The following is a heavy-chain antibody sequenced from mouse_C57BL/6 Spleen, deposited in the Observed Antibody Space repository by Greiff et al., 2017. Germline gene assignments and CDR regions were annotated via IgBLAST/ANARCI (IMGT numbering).Heavy chain of an antibody. CDR2: ISSGGSYT. CDR1: GFTFSSYG. Sequence: EVMLVESGGDLVKPGGSLKLSCAASGFTFSSYGMSWVRQTPDKRLEWVATISSGGSYTYYPDSVKGRFTISRDNAKNTLYLQLSSLKSEDTAMYYWARHEGDEYDDETNWYFDVWGTGTTVTVSS. J-gene: IGHJ1*03. D-gene: IGHD2-4*01. V-gene: IGHV5-6*01. CDR3: ARHEGDEYDDETNWYFDV.